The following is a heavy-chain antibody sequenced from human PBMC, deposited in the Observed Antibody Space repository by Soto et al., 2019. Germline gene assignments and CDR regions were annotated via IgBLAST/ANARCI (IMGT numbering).Heavy chain of an antibody. D-gene: IGHD1-26*01. CDR3: ARHVPPWTYSASFDH. J-gene: IGHJ4*02. CDR1: GGSISSYY. V-gene: IGHV4-59*08. Sequence: PSETLSLTCTVSGGSISSYYWSWIRQPPGKGLEWIGYIYYGVSTNYNPSLKSRVTISVDTSKNQFSLKLTSVTAADTAVYHCARHVPPWTYSASFDHWGQGALFTVFS. CDR2: IYYGVST.